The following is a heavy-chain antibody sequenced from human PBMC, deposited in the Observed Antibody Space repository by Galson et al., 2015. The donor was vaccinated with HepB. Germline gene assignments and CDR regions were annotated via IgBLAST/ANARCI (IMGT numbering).Heavy chain of an antibody. CDR3: ARRRSNNYYHHYYYMDV. J-gene: IGHJ6*03. Sequence: CAISGDSVSSNSAAWNWIRQSPSRGLEWLGRTYYRSKWYNDYAVSVKSRITINPDTSKNQFSLQLNSVTPEDTAVYYCARRRSNNYYHHYYYMDVWGKGTTVTVSS. CDR2: TYYRSKWYN. V-gene: IGHV6-1*01. CDR1: GDSVSSNSAA. D-gene: IGHD3-10*01.